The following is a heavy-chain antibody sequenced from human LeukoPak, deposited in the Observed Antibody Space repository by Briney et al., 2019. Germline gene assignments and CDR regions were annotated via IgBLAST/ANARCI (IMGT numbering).Heavy chain of an antibody. CDR3: ARGPPVEATGWFHP. V-gene: IGHV4-61*02. CDR2: IYSSGST. Sequence: SETLSLTCTVSGGSVSSGSYYWSWIRQPAGKGLEWIGRIYSSGSTNYNPSLKSRVTILVDTSKNQFSLKLNSVTAADTAVYYCARGPPVEATGWFHPWGQGTLVTVSS. D-gene: IGHD5-24*01. J-gene: IGHJ5*02. CDR1: GGSVSSGSYY.